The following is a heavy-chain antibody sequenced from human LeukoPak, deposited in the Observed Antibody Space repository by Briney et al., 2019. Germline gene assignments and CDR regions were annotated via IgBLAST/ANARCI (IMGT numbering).Heavy chain of an antibody. CDR2: ISAYNGNT. Sequence: ASVKVSCKASGDTFTSYGISWVRQAPGQGLEWMGWISAYNGNTNYAQKLQGRVTMTTDTSTSTAYMELRSLRSDDTAVYYCARRTVTTADDAFDIWGQGTMVTVSS. D-gene: IGHD4-17*01. CDR1: GDTFTSYG. CDR3: ARRTVTTADDAFDI. J-gene: IGHJ3*02. V-gene: IGHV1-18*01.